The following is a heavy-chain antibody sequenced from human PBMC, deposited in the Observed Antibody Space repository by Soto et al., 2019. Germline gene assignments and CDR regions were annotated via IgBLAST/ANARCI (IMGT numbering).Heavy chain of an antibody. CDR2: ITGSGGGT. CDR1: GIMFANYG. J-gene: IGHJ6*02. Sequence: XGSLMVSCASSGIMFANYGRGWVLQAPGRGLEWVAAITGSGGGTYYADSVKGRVTVSRDNSKNTLYLQMHSLRVEDTAIFFCAKWDTHGIIPPNVGGNYYYYDMDVWGQGTTVTVSS. V-gene: IGHV3-23*01. CDR3: AKWDTHGIIPPNVGGNYYYYDMDV. D-gene: IGHD5-18*01.